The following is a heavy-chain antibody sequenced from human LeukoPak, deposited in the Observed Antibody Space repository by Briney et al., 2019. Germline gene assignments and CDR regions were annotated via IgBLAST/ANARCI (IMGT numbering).Heavy chain of an antibody. CDR3: TRHFPKPI. Sequence: GGSLRLSCVASGFTFSSRDWMTWVRQAPGKGLEWVANIKQDGSEENYVDSVKGRFTISRDNAKNSVDLQMNSLKTEDTAVYYCTRHFPKPIWGQGTMVTVSS. J-gene: IGHJ3*02. V-gene: IGHV3-7*03. CDR1: GFTFSSRDW. D-gene: IGHD3-3*02. CDR2: IKQDGSEE.